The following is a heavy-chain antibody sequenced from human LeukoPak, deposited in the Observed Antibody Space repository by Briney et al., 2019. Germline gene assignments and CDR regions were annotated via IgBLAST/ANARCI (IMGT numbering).Heavy chain of an antibody. Sequence: ASVKVSCKASRYTFTGYYMHWVRQAPGQGLEWMGWINPNSGGTNYAQKFQGRVTMTRDTSISTAYMELSRLRFDDTAVYYCASGDYGDPPLNYWGQGTLVTVSS. CDR3: ASGDYGDPPLNY. J-gene: IGHJ4*02. V-gene: IGHV1-2*02. D-gene: IGHD4-17*01. CDR2: INPNSGGT. CDR1: RYTFTGYY.